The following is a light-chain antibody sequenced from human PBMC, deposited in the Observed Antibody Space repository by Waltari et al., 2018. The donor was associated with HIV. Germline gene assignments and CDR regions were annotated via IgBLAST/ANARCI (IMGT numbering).Light chain of an antibody. Sequence: QVVVTQESSVTVSPGETAILTCDCPTGDVTTYHYAHWLQQKPVHAPQTFIFDNSKRHSWTPSRFSAFVLGGKAVLTVSGAQPEDEADYFCLLKFGDRRIFGG. V-gene: IGLV7-46*01. CDR3: LLKFGDRRI. J-gene: IGLJ2*01. CDR1: TGDVTTYHY. CDR2: DNS.